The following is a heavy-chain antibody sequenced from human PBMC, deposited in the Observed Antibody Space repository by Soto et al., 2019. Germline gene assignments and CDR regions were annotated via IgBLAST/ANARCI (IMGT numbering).Heavy chain of an antibody. Sequence: EVQLVESGGGLVKPGGSLRLSCAASGFTFSSYSMNWVRQAPGKGLEWVSSISSSSSYIYYADSVKGRFTISRDNAKNSLYLQMNILRAEATAVYYCARDVDSSGYYYVGYYYYGMDVWGQGTTVTVSS. V-gene: IGHV3-21*01. J-gene: IGHJ6*02. CDR2: ISSSSSYI. D-gene: IGHD3-22*01. CDR3: ARDVDSSGYYYVGYYYYGMDV. CDR1: GFTFSSYS.